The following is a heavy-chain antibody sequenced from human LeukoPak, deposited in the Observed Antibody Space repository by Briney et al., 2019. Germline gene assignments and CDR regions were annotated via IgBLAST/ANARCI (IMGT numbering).Heavy chain of an antibody. Sequence: SETLSLTCAVHGGFFSGYYWSWIRQPPGKGLEWIGEINHSGSTNYNPSLKSRVTISVDTSKNQFSLKLSSVTAADTAVYYCARGRYSSGWYPYYYYMDVWGKGTTVTVSS. CDR2: INHSGST. CDR3: ARGRYSSGWYPYYYYMDV. V-gene: IGHV4-34*01. J-gene: IGHJ6*03. CDR1: GGFFSGYY. D-gene: IGHD6-19*01.